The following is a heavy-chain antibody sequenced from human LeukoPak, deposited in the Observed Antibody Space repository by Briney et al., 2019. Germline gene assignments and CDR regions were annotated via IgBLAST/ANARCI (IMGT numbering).Heavy chain of an antibody. J-gene: IGHJ4*02. CDR1: GFTFSSYN. V-gene: IGHV3-21*01. CDR3: AGMDYGDYVDDFDY. D-gene: IGHD4-17*01. Sequence: PGGSLRLSCAASGFTFSSYNMNWVRQAPGKGLEWVSSISSSSSYIYYADSVKGRFTISRDNAKNSLYLQMNSLRAEDTAVYYCAGMDYGDYVDDFDYWGQGTLVTVSS. CDR2: ISSSSSYI.